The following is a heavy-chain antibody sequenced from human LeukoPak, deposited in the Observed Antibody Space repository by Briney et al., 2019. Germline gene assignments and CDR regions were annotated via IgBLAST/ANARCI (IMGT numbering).Heavy chain of an antibody. CDR2: IYTSGST. D-gene: IGHD3-22*01. CDR1: GGSISSGSYY. V-gene: IGHV4-61*02. Sequence: KASQTLSLTCTVSGGSISSGSYYWSWIRQPAGKGLEWIGRIYTSGSTNYNPSLKSRVTISVDTSKNQFSLKLSSVTAADTAVYYCASPWLRGAFDIWGQGTMVTVSS. CDR3: ASPWLRGAFDI. J-gene: IGHJ3*02.